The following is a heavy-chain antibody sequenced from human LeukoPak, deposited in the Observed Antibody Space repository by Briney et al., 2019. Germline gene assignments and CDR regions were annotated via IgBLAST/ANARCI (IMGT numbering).Heavy chain of an antibody. J-gene: IGHJ5*02. D-gene: IGHD3-3*01. V-gene: IGHV1-46*01. CDR3: ARGLLRFLDVREYNWFDP. CDR2: INPSGGST. CDR1: GYTFTSYY. Sequence: ASVNVSCTASGYTFTSYYMHWVRQAPGQGLEWMGIINPSGGSTSYAQKFQGRVTMTRDTSTSTVYMELSSLRSEDTAVYYCARGLLRFLDVREYNWFDPWGQGTLVTVSS.